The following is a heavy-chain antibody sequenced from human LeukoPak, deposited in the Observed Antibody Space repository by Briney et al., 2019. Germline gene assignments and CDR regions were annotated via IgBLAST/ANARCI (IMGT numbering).Heavy chain of an antibody. CDR3: ARGGGTMVRGALDY. V-gene: IGHV4-61*02. J-gene: IGHJ4*02. CDR2: ISSSGST. D-gene: IGHD3-10*01. CDR1: GDSISSGDYY. Sequence: SETLSLTCTVSGDSISSGDYYWSWIRQPAGKGLEWIGRISSSGSTNYNPSLKSRVTISVDTSKNQFSLKLSSVTAADTAVYYCARGGGTMVRGALDYWGQGTLVTVSS.